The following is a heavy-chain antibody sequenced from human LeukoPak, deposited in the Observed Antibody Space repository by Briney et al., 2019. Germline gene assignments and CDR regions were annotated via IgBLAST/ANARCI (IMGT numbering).Heavy chain of an antibody. CDR3: ARDSDFWSGPRPFDP. V-gene: IGHV3-21*01. Sequence: GGSLRLSCAASGFTFSSYSMNWVRQAPGKGLEWVLSISSSSSYIYYADSVKGRFTISRDNAKNSLYLQMNSLRAEDTAVYYCARDSDFWSGPRPFDPWGQGTLVTVSS. D-gene: IGHD3-3*01. J-gene: IGHJ5*02. CDR1: GFTFSSYS. CDR2: ISSSSSYI.